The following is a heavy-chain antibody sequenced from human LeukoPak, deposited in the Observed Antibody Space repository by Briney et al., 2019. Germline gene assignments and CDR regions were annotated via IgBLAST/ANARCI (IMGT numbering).Heavy chain of an antibody. CDR3: ARAPHHFLAYCGGDCYLDY. CDR2: INPNSGGT. D-gene: IGHD2-21*02. Sequence: ASVKVSCKASGYTFTGYYMHWVRQAPGQGLEWMGRINPNSGGTNYAQKFQGRVTMTRDTSISTAYMELSRLRSDDTAVYYCARAPHHFLAYCGGDCYLDYWGQGTLVTVSS. J-gene: IGHJ4*02. V-gene: IGHV1-2*06. CDR1: GYTFTGYY.